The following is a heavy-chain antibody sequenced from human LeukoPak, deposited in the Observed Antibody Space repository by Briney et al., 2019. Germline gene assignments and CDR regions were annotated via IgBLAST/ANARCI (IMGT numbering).Heavy chain of an antibody. J-gene: IGHJ4*02. Sequence: GGSLRLSCAASGPTFSSYAMNWVRQAPGKGLEWVSTISYSGGSTYYVDSVKGRFTISRDNSENTLYLQLNSLRAEDTAVYYCAKAASGSYLYYFDYWGQGTLVTVSS. V-gene: IGHV3-23*01. D-gene: IGHD1-26*01. CDR1: GPTFSSYA. CDR2: ISYSGGST. CDR3: AKAASGSYLYYFDY.